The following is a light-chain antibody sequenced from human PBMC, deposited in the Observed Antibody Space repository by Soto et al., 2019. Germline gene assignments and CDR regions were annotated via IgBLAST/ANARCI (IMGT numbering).Light chain of an antibody. V-gene: IGLV2-11*01. CDR2: DVN. CDR3: CSYAGNYILV. Sequence: QSALTQPRSVSGSPGQSVTISCTGTSRDVGNYNYVSWYQQHPGKAPKVMIYDVNRRPSGVPDRFSGSKSGNTASLTISGLQAEDEADYYCCSYAGNYILVFGGGTKLTVL. J-gene: IGLJ2*01. CDR1: SRDVGNYNY.